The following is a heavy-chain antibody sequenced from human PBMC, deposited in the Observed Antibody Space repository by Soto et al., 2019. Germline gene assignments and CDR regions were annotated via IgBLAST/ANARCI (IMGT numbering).Heavy chain of an antibody. CDR3: AREGPEYSSRWNPTDDAFDI. V-gene: IGHV5-51*01. D-gene: IGHD6-13*01. J-gene: IGHJ3*02. Sequence: PGESLKISCKGSGYSFTSYWIGWVRQMPGKGLEWMGIIYPGDSDTRYSPSFQGQVTISADKSISTAYLQGSSLKASDTAMYYCAREGPEYSSRWNPTDDAFDIWGQGTMVTVSS. CDR1: GYSFTSYW. CDR2: IYPGDSDT.